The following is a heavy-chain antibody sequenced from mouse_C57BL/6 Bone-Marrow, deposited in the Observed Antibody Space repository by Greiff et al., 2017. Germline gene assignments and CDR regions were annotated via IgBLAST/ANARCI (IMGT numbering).Heavy chain of an antibody. V-gene: IGHV7-3*01. CDR1: GFTFTDYY. CDR3: ARSTVVVHSDY. J-gene: IGHJ2*01. D-gene: IGHD1-1*01. Sequence: EVKLMESGGGLVQPGGSLSLSCAASGFTFTDYYMSWVRQPPGKALEWLGFIRNKANGYTTEYSASVKGRFTISRDNSQSILYLQMNALRAEDSATYNCARSTVVVHSDYWGQGTTLTVSS. CDR2: IRNKANGYTT.